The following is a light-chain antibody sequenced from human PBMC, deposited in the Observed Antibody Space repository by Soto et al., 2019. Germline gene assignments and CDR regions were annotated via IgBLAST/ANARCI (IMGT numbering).Light chain of an antibody. CDR3: QHYYSTPFT. J-gene: IGKJ3*01. CDR1: QSVLYTSNNKNY. V-gene: IGKV4-1*01. Sequence: DIMMTQSPDSLAVSLGERATINCKSSQSVLYTSNNKNYLAWYQQKPGQPPKLLIYWASTRESGVPDRFSGSGSGTDFTLTISSLQAEDVAVYYCQHYYSTPFTFGPGTKVDIK. CDR2: WAS.